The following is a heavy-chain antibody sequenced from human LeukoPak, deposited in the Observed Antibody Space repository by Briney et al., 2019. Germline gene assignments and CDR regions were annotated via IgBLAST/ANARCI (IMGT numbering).Heavy chain of an antibody. V-gene: IGHV1-2*02. J-gene: IGHJ3*01. CDR2: IKPSSGGT. Sequence: ASVKVSCKASGYTFTGYFMHWVRQAPGQGLEWMGWIKPSSGGTRYVQKFQGRVTMTRDTSISTAYMELSSLTSDDTAVYYCASLTDWTNAFDFWGQGTMVTVSS. D-gene: IGHD1-1*01. CDR1: GYTFTGYF. CDR3: ASLTDWTNAFDF.